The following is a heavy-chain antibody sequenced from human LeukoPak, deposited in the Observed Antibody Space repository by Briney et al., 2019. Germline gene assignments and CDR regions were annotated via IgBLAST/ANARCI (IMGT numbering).Heavy chain of an antibody. CDR2: IYYSGST. CDR3: ARDLVRVYVDTAMVTLHYYFDY. J-gene: IGHJ4*02. Sequence: SSETLSLTCTVSGGSISSSSYYWGWIRQPPGKGLEWIGSIYYSGSTYYSPSLKSRVTISVDTSKNQFSLKLSSVTAADTAVYYCARDLVRVYVDTAMVTLHYYFDYWGQGTLVTVSS. V-gene: IGHV4-39*07. CDR1: GGSISSSSYY. D-gene: IGHD5-18*01.